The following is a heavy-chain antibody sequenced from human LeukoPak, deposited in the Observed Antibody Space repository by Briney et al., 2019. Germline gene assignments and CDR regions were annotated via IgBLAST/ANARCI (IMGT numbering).Heavy chain of an antibody. J-gene: IGHJ6*02. Sequence: ASVKVSCKASGYTFTSYGIIWVRQAPGQGLEWMGWISAYNGNTNYAQKLQGRVTMTTDTSTSTAYMELRSLRSDDTAVYYCARDQGDTYYDILTGYYSYYGMDVWGQGTTVTVSS. V-gene: IGHV1-18*01. CDR3: ARDQGDTYYDILTGYYSYYGMDV. CDR1: GYTFTSYG. CDR2: ISAYNGNT. D-gene: IGHD3-9*01.